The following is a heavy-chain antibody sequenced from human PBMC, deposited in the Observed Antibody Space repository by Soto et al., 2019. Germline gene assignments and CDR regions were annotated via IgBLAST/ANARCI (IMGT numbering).Heavy chain of an antibody. D-gene: IGHD6-6*01. J-gene: IGHJ5*02. CDR3: ARHRARNWFDP. CDR2: INYSGST. CDR1: GGYIRSISYY. V-gene: IGHV4-39*01. Sequence: SETLSLTCIVSGGYIRSISYYWGWIRQPPGKVLEWIGSINYSGSTYHNPSLKSRVTISVDTSKKQFSLKMSSVTAADTAVFYCARHRARNWFDPWGQGTLVTVSS.